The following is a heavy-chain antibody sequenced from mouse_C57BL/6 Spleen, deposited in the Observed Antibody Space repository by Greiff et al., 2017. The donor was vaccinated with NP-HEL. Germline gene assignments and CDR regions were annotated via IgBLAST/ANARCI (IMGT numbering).Heavy chain of an antibody. CDR3: ARLPSYYGSSYYFDY. Sequence: EVKLMESGGGLVKPGGSLKLSCAASGFTFSDYGMHWVRQAPEKGLEWVAYISSGSSTIYYADTVKGRFTISRDNAKNTLFLQMTSLRSEDTAMYYCARLPSYYGSSYYFDYWGQGTTLTVSS. CDR1: GFTFSDYG. V-gene: IGHV5-17*01. CDR2: ISSGSSTI. D-gene: IGHD1-1*01. J-gene: IGHJ2*01.